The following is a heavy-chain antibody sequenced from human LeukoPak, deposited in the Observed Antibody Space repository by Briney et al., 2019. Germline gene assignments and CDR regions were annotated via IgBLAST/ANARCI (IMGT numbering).Heavy chain of an antibody. CDR2: INPNSGGT. Sequence: ASVKVSCKASGHTFTGYYMHWVRQAPGQGLEWMGWINPNSGGTNYAQKFQGRVTMTRDTSISTAYMELSRLRSDDTAVYYCARALTGEELEVDYWGQGTLVTVSS. CDR1: GHTFTGYY. V-gene: IGHV1-2*02. J-gene: IGHJ4*02. CDR3: ARALTGEELEVDY. D-gene: IGHD1-26*01.